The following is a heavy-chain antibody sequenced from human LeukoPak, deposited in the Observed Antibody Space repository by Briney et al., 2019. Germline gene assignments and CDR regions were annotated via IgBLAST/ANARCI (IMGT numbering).Heavy chain of an antibody. CDR2: IYYSGST. CDR1: GVSVSSYY. Sequence: SETLSLTCTVPGVSVSSYYWSWIRQPPGKGLEWIGYIYYSGSTNYNPSLKSRVTISVDTSKNQFSLKLSSVTAADTAVYYCARAVYSSSFPFDYWGQGTLVTVSS. V-gene: IGHV4-59*02. J-gene: IGHJ4*02. D-gene: IGHD6-6*01. CDR3: ARAVYSSSFPFDY.